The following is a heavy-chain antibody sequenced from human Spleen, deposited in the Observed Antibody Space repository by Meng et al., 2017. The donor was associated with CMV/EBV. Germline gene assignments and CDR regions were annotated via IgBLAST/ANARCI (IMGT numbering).Heavy chain of an antibody. CDR3: AKWGGSKTGGYYFDN. CDR2: MYSGGSSI. CDR1: GFTFTNAW. D-gene: IGHD3-10*01. J-gene: IGHJ4*02. Sequence: AGSLRLSCAASGFTFTNAWLSWVRQAPGKGLGWVSVMYSGGSSIYYADTVNGRFTISRDDSKNKLYPQMNSLRAVDTAVYYCAKWGGSKTGGYYFDNWGQGSLVTVSS. V-gene: IGHV3-23*03.